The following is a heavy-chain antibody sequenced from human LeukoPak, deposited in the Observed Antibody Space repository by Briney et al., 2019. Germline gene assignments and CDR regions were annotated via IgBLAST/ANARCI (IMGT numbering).Heavy chain of an antibody. Sequence: SETLSLTCAVYGGSFSGYYWSWIRQPAGKGLEWIGRIYTSGSTNYNPSLKSRVTMSVDTSKNQFSLKLSSVTAADTAVYYCARETELRYFDWSQTYYYYMDVWGKGTTITISS. V-gene: IGHV4-4*07. D-gene: IGHD3-9*01. J-gene: IGHJ6*03. CDR2: IYTSGST. CDR3: ARETELRYFDWSQTYYYYMDV. CDR1: GGSFSGYY.